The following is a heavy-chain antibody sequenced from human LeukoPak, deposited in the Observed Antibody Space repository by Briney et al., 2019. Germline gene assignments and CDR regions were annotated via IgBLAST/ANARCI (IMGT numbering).Heavy chain of an antibody. V-gene: IGHV3-9*01. J-gene: IGHJ4*02. CDR2: ISWNSGNI. Sequence: PGGSLRLSCAASGFTFDDYVMNWVPQAPGKGLEWVSGISWNSGNIGYADSVKGRFPISRDNAKHSLYLEMNSLTAEDTGLYYCGKDIGFDDASGFDLWAIDSWGQGTLVTVSS. CDR1: GFTFDDYV. D-gene: IGHD3-22*01. CDR3: GKDIGFDDASGFDLWAIDS.